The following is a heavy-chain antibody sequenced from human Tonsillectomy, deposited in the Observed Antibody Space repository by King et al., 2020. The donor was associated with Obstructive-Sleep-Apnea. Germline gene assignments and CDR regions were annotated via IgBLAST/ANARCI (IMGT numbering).Heavy chain of an antibody. V-gene: IGHV4-59*01. J-gene: IGHJ4*02. CDR1: GDSISSYY. D-gene: IGHD1-14*01. CDR3: ARDLTFGYFDY. Sequence: QLQESGPGLVKPSETLSLTCTVSGDSISSYYWSWIRQPPGKGREWIVGISYLSGSSDYNPSLKSRVTISGDTSKNQFSLNLSSVTAADTAVYYCARDLTFGYFDYWGQGIPVTVSS. CDR2: ISYLSGSS.